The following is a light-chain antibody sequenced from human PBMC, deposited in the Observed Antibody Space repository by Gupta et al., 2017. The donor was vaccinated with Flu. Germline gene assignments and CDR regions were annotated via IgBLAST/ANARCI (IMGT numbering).Light chain of an antibody. Sequence: DIQMTQSPSALSASVGDRVTITCRASQSITIWLAWYQQKPVKAPNLLIYKASTFEGRVPSTPTARGSAIDFSLTISSLQPDDFATYYCHQDCRYPRTFGQGTKVEIK. CDR1: QSITIW. V-gene: IGKV1-5*03. CDR3: HQDCRYPRT. CDR2: KAS. J-gene: IGKJ1*01.